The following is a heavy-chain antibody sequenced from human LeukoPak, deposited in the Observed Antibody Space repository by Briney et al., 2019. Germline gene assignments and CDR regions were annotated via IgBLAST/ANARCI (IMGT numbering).Heavy chain of an antibody. CDR3: ARLTPSDSSSWYWYFGL. J-gene: IGHJ2*01. V-gene: IGHV4-61*05. Sequence: PSETLSLTCTVSRGSISSSNYYWSWIRQPPGKGLEWIGYIYYSGSTNYNPSLTSRVTISVDTSKNQFSLKLSTVTAADTAVYYCARLTPSDSSSWYWYFGLWGRGTLVTVSS. CDR1: RGSISSSNYY. CDR2: IYYSGST. D-gene: IGHD6-13*01.